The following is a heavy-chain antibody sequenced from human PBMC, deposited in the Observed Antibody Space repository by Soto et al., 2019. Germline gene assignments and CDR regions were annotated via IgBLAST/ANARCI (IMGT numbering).Heavy chain of an antibody. CDR1: GFTFSSYE. D-gene: IGHD3-3*01. Sequence: PGGSLRLSCAASGFTFSSYEMNWVRQAPGKGLEWVSYISSSGSTIYYADSVKGRFTISRDNAKNSLYLQMNSLRAEDTAVYYCARGSYPPPYYDFWSGFQDYGMDVWGQGTTVTVPS. CDR3: ARGSYPPPYYDFWSGFQDYGMDV. J-gene: IGHJ6*02. V-gene: IGHV3-48*03. CDR2: ISSSGSTI.